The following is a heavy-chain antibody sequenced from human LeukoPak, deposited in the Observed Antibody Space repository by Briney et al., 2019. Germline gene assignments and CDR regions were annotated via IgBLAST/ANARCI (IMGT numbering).Heavy chain of an antibody. V-gene: IGHV3-23*01. D-gene: IGHD3-22*01. CDR1: GLTFSSYA. J-gene: IGHJ6*02. CDR3: AKDEPDYYDSSGYRHYYNGMDV. CDR2: ISGSGGST. Sequence: GGSLRLSCAASGLTFSSYAMSWVRQAPGKGLEWVSAISGSGGSTYYADSVKGRFPISRDNSKNTLYLQMNSLRAEDAAVYYCAKDEPDYYDSSGYRHYYNGMDVWGQGTTVTVSS.